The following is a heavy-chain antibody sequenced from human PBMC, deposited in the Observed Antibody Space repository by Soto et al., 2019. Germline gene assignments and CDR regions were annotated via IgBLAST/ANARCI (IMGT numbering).Heavy chain of an antibody. CDR3: ATWRSSHGFDS. CDR2: IRSGDSNA. D-gene: IGHD3-16*01. CDR1: GCSFSISS. Sequence: PGESLKISCQGSGCSFSISSSDRERQLHGKGLKWIGNIRSGDSNARYNPSSQGQVTISLDKSISTTYLQCIGLKASGSNFYYCATWRSSHGFDSWGEGTSVPVAS. J-gene: IGHJ4*02. V-gene: IGHV5-51*01.